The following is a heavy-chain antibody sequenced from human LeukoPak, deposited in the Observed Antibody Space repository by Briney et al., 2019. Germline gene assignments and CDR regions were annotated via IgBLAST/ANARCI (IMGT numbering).Heavy chain of an antibody. CDR2: ITGNGVST. CDR1: GFTFNTYT. J-gene: IGHJ4*02. D-gene: IGHD6-13*01. Sequence: GGSLRLSCAASGFTFNTYTTNWVRLVPGKGLEWVSLITGNGVSTYYADSVKGRFTISRDNSKNTLYLQMNSLRAEDTAVYYCAKGLHSSSWYSDSWGQGTLVTVSS. CDR3: AKGLHSSSWYSDS. V-gene: IGHV3-23*01.